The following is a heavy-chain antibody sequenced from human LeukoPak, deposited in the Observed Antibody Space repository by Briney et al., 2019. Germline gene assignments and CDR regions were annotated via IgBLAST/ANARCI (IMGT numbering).Heavy chain of an antibody. J-gene: IGHJ4*02. V-gene: IGHV4-59*01. CDR3: ARDYGGKFDY. D-gene: IGHD4-23*01. CDR2: IYYSGST. CDR1: GGSISSYY. Sequence: SETLSLTCTVSGGSISSYYWSWIRQPPGKGLEWLGYIYYSGSTKYNPSLKSRVTISVDTSKNQFSLKLSSVTATDTAVYYCARDYGGKFDYWGQGTLVTVSS.